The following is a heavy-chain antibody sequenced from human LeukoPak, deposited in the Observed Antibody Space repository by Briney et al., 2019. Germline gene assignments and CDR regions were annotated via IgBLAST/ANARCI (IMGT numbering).Heavy chain of an antibody. V-gene: IGHV1-2*02. CDR1: GYTFTGYY. D-gene: IGHD4-17*01. CDR2: INPNSGGT. J-gene: IGHJ4*02. CDR3: ARSVTTVTYFDH. Sequence: ASVKVSCKASGYTFTGYYMHWVRQAPGQGLEWMGWINPNSGGTNYAQKFQGRVTMTRDTSISTAYMELSRLRSDDTAVYYCARSVTTVTYFDHWGQGTLVTVSS.